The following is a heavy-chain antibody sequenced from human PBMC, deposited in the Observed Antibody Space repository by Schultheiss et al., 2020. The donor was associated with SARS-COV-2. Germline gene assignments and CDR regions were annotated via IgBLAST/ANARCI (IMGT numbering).Heavy chain of an antibody. D-gene: IGHD3-10*01. V-gene: IGHV3-30*04. Sequence: GGSLRLSCAASGFTFSSYAMHWVRQAPGKGLEWVAVISYDGSNKYYADSVKGRFTISRDNSKSTLYLQMNSRRAEDTAVYYCARDRNGGEGLLWFGESYGMDVWGQGTTVTVSS. CDR2: ISYDGSNK. CDR1: GFTFSSYA. CDR3: ARDRNGGEGLLWFGESYGMDV. J-gene: IGHJ6*02.